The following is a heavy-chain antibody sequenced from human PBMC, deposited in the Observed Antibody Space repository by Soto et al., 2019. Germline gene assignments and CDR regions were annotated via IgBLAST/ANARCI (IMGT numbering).Heavy chain of an antibody. V-gene: IGHV4-59*01. CDR1: SGSISSYY. Sequence: SETLSLTCTVSSGSISSYYWSWIRQPPGKGLEWIGYIYNTRNTNYNPSLKSRVTISVDTSRNQFSLKLSSVTAADTAVYYCARGSNQGVAGMGFDYWGQGTLVTVS. D-gene: IGHD6-19*01. J-gene: IGHJ4*02. CDR3: ARGSNQGVAGMGFDY. CDR2: IYNTRNT.